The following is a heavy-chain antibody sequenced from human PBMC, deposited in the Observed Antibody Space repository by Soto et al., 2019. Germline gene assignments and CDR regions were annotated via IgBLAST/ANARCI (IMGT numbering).Heavy chain of an antibody. CDR2: IYYSGST. V-gene: IGHV4-59*13. J-gene: IGHJ6*03. CDR1: GGSISSDY. CDR3: ARVVQFSNYDHYYMDV. D-gene: IGHD3-16*02. Sequence: QVQLRESGPGLVKPSETLSLTCSVSGGSISSDYWSWIRQPPQKGLEWIGYIYYSGSTNYNPSLKSRVTISVDTSKKHFSLKLTSVTAADTAVYYCARVVQFSNYDHYYMDVWGKGTTVTVSS.